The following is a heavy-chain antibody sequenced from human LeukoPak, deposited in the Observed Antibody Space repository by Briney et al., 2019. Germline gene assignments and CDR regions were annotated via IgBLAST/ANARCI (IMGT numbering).Heavy chain of an antibody. CDR1: GYTFTSYA. Sequence: ASVKVSCKASGYTFTSYAMHWVRQAPGQRLEWMGWINAGNGNTKYSQKFQGRVTITRDTSASTAYMELSSLRSDDTAVYYCARAAFLEWSLDYWGQGTLVTVSS. V-gene: IGHV1-3*01. J-gene: IGHJ4*02. CDR3: ARAAFLEWSLDY. CDR2: INAGNGNT. D-gene: IGHD3-3*02.